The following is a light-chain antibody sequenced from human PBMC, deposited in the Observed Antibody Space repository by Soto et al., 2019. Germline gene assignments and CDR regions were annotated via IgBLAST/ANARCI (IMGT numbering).Light chain of an antibody. J-gene: IGKJ2*01. Sequence: DIQMTQSPSTLSASVGDRVTITCRASQSISSWLAWYQQKPGKAPKLLIYDASSLESGVPSRFSGSGSGTDFTLTISSLQPDDFATYYCQQYNIYPFFGQGTKLEIK. CDR2: DAS. CDR3: QQYNIYPF. V-gene: IGKV1-5*01. CDR1: QSISSW.